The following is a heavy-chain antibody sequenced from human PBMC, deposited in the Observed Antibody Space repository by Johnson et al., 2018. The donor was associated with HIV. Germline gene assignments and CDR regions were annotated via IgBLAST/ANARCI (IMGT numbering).Heavy chain of an antibody. CDR1: GFTFSSYG. CDR3: AKDERQMGGWSHAFDI. V-gene: IGHV3-30*02. D-gene: IGHD3-16*01. J-gene: IGHJ3*02. CDR2: IRYDGSNK. Sequence: QVQLVESGGGVVQPGGSLRLSCAASGFTFSSYGMHWVRQAPGKGLEWVSFIRYDGSNKYYADSVKGRFTLSRDNSKNTLYLQMNSLRAEDTAVYYCAKDERQMGGWSHAFDIWGQGTMVTVSS.